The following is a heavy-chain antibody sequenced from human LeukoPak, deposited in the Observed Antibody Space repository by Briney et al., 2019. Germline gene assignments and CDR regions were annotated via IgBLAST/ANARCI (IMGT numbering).Heavy chain of an antibody. CDR1: GGSFSGYY. D-gene: IGHD3-22*01. Sequence: SETLSLTCAVYGGSFSGYYWSWIRQPPGKGLEWIGEINHSGSTNYNPSLKSRVTISVDTSKNQFSLKLSSVTAADTAVYYCARVTMIVAFDIWGQGTMVTASS. CDR2: INHSGST. J-gene: IGHJ3*02. V-gene: IGHV4-34*01. CDR3: ARVTMIVAFDI.